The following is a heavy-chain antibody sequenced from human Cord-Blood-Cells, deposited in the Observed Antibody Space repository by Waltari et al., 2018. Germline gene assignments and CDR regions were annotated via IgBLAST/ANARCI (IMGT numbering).Heavy chain of an antibody. CDR2: IYSGGST. J-gene: IGHJ5*02. CDR1: GFTVSSNY. CDR3: ARDRVGWFDP. Sequence: EVQLVESGGGLVQPGGSLRLSCAASGFTVSSNYMSWVRQAPGKGLGWVSVIYSGGSTYYADSVNGRFTISRHNSKNTLYLQMNSLRAEDTAVYYCARDRVGWFDPWGQGTLVTVSS. V-gene: IGHV3-53*04.